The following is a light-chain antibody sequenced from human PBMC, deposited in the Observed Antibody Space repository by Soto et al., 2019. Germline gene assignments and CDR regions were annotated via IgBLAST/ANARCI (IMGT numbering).Light chain of an antibody. J-gene: IGKJ1*01. CDR2: ESY. CDR1: QNIRTY. CDR3: QQSFYAPPT. V-gene: IGKV1-39*01. Sequence: DIQVTQSPSSLSASVGDRVTITCRASQNIRTYLSWYLQKPGKAPKLLIYESYELQSGVPSRFSGSGSGTDFTLTITSLQPEDFATYYCQQSFYAPPTFGQGTKV.